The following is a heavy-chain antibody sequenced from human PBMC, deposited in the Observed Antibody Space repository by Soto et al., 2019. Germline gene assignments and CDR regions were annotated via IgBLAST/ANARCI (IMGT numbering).Heavy chain of an antibody. V-gene: IGHV4-59*01. J-gene: IGHJ4*02. CDR1: GGSISSYY. D-gene: IGHD2-8*01. Sequence: PSETLSLTCTVSGGSISSYYWSWIRQPPGKGLEWIGYIYYSGSTNYNPSLKSRVTISVDTSKNQFSLKLSSVTAADTAVYYCARDPNGGFDYWGQGTLVTVSS. CDR2: IYYSGST. CDR3: ARDPNGGFDY.